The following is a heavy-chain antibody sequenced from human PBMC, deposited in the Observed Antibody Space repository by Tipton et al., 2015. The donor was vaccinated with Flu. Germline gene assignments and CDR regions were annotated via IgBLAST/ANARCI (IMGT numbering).Heavy chain of an antibody. D-gene: IGHD3-10*02. CDR2: ICHSGNT. CDR3: ARHTGDSVRGVIDY. CDR1: GFSFGSGYC. J-gene: IGHJ4*02. Sequence: GLVKPSETLSLTCSVSGFSFGSGYCWGWIRQPPGKGLEWIGNICHSGNTYYNPSLKSRVIISVDTSQNQFSLRLSSVTAADTAVYYCARHTGDSVRGVIDYWGQGTLVTVSS. V-gene: IGHV4-38-2*01.